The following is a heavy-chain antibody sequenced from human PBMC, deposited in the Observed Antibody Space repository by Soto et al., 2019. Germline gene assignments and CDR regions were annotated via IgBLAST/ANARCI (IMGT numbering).Heavy chain of an antibody. CDR2: ISSSSSYT. J-gene: IGHJ6*02. CDR1: GFTFSNYY. D-gene: IGHD3-10*01. V-gene: IGHV3-11*05. CDR3: AGGQLWFGVDYYYYGMDV. Sequence: QVQLVESGGGLVKPGGSLRLSCAASGFTFSNYYMSWIRQAPGKGLEWVSYISSSSSYTNYADSVKGRITISRDNTKNSLYLQMNSLRAEDTAVYYCAGGQLWFGVDYYYYGMDVWGQGTRVTFSS.